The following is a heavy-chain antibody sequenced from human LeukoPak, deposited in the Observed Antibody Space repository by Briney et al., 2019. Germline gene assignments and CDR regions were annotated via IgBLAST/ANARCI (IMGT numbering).Heavy chain of an antibody. CDR2: MNPYSGNT. CDR1: GYTFTSYD. D-gene: IGHD3-10*01. CDR3: ARHPYYYGSGKYYMDV. V-gene: IGHV1-8*01. J-gene: IGHJ6*03. Sequence: PGASVKVSCKASGYTFTSYDINWVRQATGQGLEWMGWMNPYSGNTGYAQKFQGRVTMTRNTSISTAYMELSSLRSEDTAVYYCARHPYYYGSGKYYMDVWGKGTTVTVSS.